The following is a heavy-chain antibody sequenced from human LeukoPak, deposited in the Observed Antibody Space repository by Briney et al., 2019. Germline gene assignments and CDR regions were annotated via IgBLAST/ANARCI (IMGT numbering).Heavy chain of an antibody. CDR1: GFTFSMYW. Sequence: PGGSLRLSCAASGFTFSMYWMSWVRQAPGKGLEWVASMKQDGSEEYYVDSVKGRFTISRDNAKNSVYLQMNSLRAEDTAVYYCASLRWLFDHWGQGTLVTVSS. V-gene: IGHV3-7*01. J-gene: IGHJ4*02. CDR3: ASLRWLFDH. CDR2: MKQDGSEE. D-gene: IGHD4-23*01.